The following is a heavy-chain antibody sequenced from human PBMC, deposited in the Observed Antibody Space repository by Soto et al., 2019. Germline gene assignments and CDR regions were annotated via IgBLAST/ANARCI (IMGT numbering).Heavy chain of an antibody. CDR1: GFTVSSYE. D-gene: IGHD3-22*01. CDR3: ARDERADNYDSSGYRSTDY. J-gene: IGHJ4*02. Sequence: GGSLGIGCAASGFTVSSYEMNWVRQAPGKGLEWVSYISSSGSTIYYADSVKGRFTISRDNAKNSLYLQMNSLRAEDTAVYYCARDERADNYDSSGYRSTDYWGQATLVTVSS. CDR2: ISSSGSTI. V-gene: IGHV3-48*03.